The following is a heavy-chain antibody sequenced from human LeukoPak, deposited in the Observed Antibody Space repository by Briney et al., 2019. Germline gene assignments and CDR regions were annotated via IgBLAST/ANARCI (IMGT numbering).Heavy chain of an antibody. D-gene: IGHD6-13*01. Sequence: GGSLRLSCAACGFTFSSYSMNWVRQAPGKGLEWVSSISSSSSYIYYADSVKGRFTISRDNAKHSLYLQMNSLRAEDTAVYYCARDGYSSSWSPFDYWGQGTLVTVSS. V-gene: IGHV3-21*01. J-gene: IGHJ4*02. CDR1: GFTFSSYS. CDR3: ARDGYSSSWSPFDY. CDR2: ISSSSSYI.